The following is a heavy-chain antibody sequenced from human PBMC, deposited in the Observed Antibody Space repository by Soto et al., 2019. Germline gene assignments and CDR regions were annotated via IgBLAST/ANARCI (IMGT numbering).Heavy chain of an antibody. J-gene: IGHJ4*02. CDR1: GGTFSSYA. D-gene: IGHD2-21*01. Sequence: GASVKVSCKASGGTFSSYAISWVRQAPGQGLEWMGGIIPIFGTANYAQKFQGRVTITADESTSTAYMELSSLRSGDTAVYYCARDAAYGYFDYWGQGTLVTVSS. CDR2: IIPIFGTA. CDR3: ARDAAYGYFDY. V-gene: IGHV1-69*13.